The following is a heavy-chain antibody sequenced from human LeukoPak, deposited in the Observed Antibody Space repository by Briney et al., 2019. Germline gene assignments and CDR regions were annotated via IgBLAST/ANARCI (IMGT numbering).Heavy chain of an antibody. Sequence: PGGSLRLSCAASGFTFSGNWMSWVRQAPGKGLEWLANIDQDGSGKYYLDSVKGRFTISRDNAKNSLYLQMNSLRAEDTAVYYCARDAKYYHDSSGYYWGQGILVTVSS. CDR1: GFTFSGNW. D-gene: IGHD3-22*01. V-gene: IGHV3-7*01. J-gene: IGHJ4*02. CDR3: ARDAKYYHDSSGYY. CDR2: IDQDGSGK.